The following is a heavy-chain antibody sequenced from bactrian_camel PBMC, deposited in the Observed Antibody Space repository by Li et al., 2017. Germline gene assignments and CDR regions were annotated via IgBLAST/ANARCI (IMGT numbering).Heavy chain of an antibody. CDR1: GFTFSNYW. V-gene: IGHV3S25*01. D-gene: IGHD5*01. CDR3: ATAGVVGGCARVQGSFTY. Sequence: QLVESGGGLVQPGGSLRLSCAASGFTFSNYWMYWVRQAPGKGLEWVSVINWSGDSTNYADSVRGRFTISRDNAKNTVYLQMNSLKPEDTALYYCATAGVVGGCARVQGSFTYWGQGTQVTVS. J-gene: IGHJ4*01. CDR2: INWSGDST.